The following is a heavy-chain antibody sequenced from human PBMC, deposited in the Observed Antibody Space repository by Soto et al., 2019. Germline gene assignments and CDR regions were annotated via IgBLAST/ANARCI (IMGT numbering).Heavy chain of an antibody. CDR2: ISGSGGST. Sequence: EVQLLESGGGLVQPGGSLRLSCAASGVTFSSYAMSWVRQAPGKGLEWVSAISGSGGSTYYADSVKGRFTISRDNSKNTLYLQMNSLRAEDTAVYYCAKGGMYSSSHFDYWGQGTLVTVSS. D-gene: IGHD6-6*01. CDR3: AKGGMYSSSHFDY. J-gene: IGHJ4*02. CDR1: GVTFSSYA. V-gene: IGHV3-23*01.